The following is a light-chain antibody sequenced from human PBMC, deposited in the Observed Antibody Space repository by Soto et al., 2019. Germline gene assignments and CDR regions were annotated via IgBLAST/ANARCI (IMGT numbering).Light chain of an antibody. CDR3: QQYNNWPPWT. CDR1: QNIRNN. CDR2: GES. J-gene: IGKJ1*01. V-gene: IGKV3-15*01. Sequence: EVVMTQSPASLSVSPGERVTLSCRASQNIRNNSSWYQQKPGQSPRLLISGESTREAGVPGRFSVSGSGTEFTLIISRLQSEDFAIYYCQQYNNWPPWTFGQGTKV.